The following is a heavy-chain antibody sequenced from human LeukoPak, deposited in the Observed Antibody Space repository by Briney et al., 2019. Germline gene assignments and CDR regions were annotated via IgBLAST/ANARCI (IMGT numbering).Heavy chain of an antibody. D-gene: IGHD3-10*01. V-gene: IGHV3-23*01. J-gene: IGHJ4*02. CDR2: LSGSGGSS. CDR1: GFTFSSYA. CDR3: AKQRYGSGNHYKDSFDY. Sequence: GGSLRLSCAASGFTFSSYAMTWVRLAPGKGLEWVSSLSGSGGSSYCADSVKGRFTISRDNSKNTLFLQMNSLRAEDTAIYYRAKQRYGSGNHYKDSFDYWGQGTLVTVSS.